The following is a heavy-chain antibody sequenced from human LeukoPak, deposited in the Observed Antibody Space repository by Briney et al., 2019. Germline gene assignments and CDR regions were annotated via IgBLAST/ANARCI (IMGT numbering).Heavy chain of an antibody. CDR3: ARDDGKWELRETFWFDP. Sequence: SVKVSCKASGGTFSSYAISWVRQAPGQGLEWMGGIIPIFGTANYAQKFQGRVTITADESTSTAYMELSSLRSEDTAVYYCARDDGKWELRETFWFDPWGQGTLVTVSS. CDR1: GGTFSSYA. V-gene: IGHV1-69*13. D-gene: IGHD1-26*01. J-gene: IGHJ5*02. CDR2: IIPIFGTA.